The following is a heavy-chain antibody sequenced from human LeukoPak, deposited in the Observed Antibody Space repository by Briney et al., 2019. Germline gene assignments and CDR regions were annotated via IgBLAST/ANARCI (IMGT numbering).Heavy chain of an antibody. J-gene: IGHJ4*02. Sequence: QPGGSLRLSCAASGFTFSSYAMSWVRQAPGKGLEWVSGISWNSGSIGYADSVKGRFTISRDNAKNSLYLQMNSLRAEDTALYYCAKSSSSMRGLDFDYWGQGTLVTVSS. V-gene: IGHV3-9*01. CDR1: GFTFSSYA. CDR2: ISWNSGSI. D-gene: IGHD6-6*01. CDR3: AKSSSSMRGLDFDY.